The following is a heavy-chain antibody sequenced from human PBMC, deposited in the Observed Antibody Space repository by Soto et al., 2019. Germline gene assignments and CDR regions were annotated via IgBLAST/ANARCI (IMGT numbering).Heavy chain of an antibody. V-gene: IGHV3-30-3*01. CDR2: ISYDGSNK. CDR1: GFTFSSYA. D-gene: IGHD4-4*01. CDR3: ARAHALRTTVTTGYFDY. J-gene: IGHJ4*02. Sequence: GGSLRLSCAASGFTFSSYAMHWVRQAPGKGLEWVAVISYDGSNKYYADSVKGRFTISRDNSKNTLYLQMNSLRAEDTAVYYCARAHALRTTVTTGYFDYWRQGTLVTVSS.